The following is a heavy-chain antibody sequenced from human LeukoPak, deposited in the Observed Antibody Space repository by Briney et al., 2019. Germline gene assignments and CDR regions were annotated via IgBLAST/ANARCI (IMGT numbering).Heavy chain of an antibody. CDR1: GFTFSSYG. CDR3: AKDGEAAVADHFDY. Sequence: TGGSLRLSCAASGFTFSSYGMHWVRHAPGKGLEWVPVISYDGSNKYYADSVKGRFTISRDNSKNTLYLQMNSLRAEDTAVYYCAKDGEAAVADHFDYWGQGTLVTVSS. D-gene: IGHD6-19*01. J-gene: IGHJ4*02. CDR2: ISYDGSNK. V-gene: IGHV3-30*18.